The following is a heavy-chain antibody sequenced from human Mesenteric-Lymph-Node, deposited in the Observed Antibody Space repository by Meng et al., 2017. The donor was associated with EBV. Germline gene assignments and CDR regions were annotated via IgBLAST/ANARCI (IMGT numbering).Heavy chain of an antibody. Sequence: QVQLQQWGAGLLQPSETLSLTCGVSGGSFGGYFWSWMRQPPGKGLEWIGEINRVGSTNYNPSLKSRLTMSVDTSKNHFSLKLTSVTAADTAVYYCVRCGAVTLVQGGPDHWDQGNLGTVAS. D-gene: IGHD3-10*01. CDR2: INRVGST. CDR3: VRCGAVTLVQGGPDH. CDR1: GGSFGGYF. J-gene: IGHJ4*02. V-gene: IGHV4-34*01.